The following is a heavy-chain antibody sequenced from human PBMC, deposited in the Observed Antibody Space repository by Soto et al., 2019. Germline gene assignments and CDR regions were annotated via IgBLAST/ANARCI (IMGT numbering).Heavy chain of an antibody. D-gene: IGHD2-2*01. CDR3: VKGRGYCTSTSCYVGSDY. CDR1: GFTFSSYA. J-gene: IGHJ4*02. V-gene: IGHV3-23*01. CDR2: MSGSGKST. Sequence: EVQLLESGGGLVQPGGSLRLSCAASGFTFSSYAMSWVRQAPGKGLEWVSAMSGSGKSTYYADSVKGRFSISRDNSKNTLFLQMNSLRAEDTAVYYCVKGRGYCTSTSCYVGSDYWGQGTLVTVSS.